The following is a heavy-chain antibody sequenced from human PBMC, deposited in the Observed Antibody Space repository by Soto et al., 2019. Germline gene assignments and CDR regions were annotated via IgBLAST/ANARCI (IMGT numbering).Heavy chain of an antibody. Sequence: GGSLRLSCVASGSSSDPFTMHWVRELPGKGLEWVAGLSWDRSTVAYADSVQGRFTISRDHAKNSVDLLMDSLGPDDTALYFCAVSSPDIVVLPSSIYFTSWGPGTQVTVSS. D-gene: IGHD2-15*01. V-gene: IGHV3-9*02. J-gene: IGHJ4*02. CDR1: GSSSDPFT. CDR2: LSWDRSTV. CDR3: AVSSPDIVVLPSSIYFTS.